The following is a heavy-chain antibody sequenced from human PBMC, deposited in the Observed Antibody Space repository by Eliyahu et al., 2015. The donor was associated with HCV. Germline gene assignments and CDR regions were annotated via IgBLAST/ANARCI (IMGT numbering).Heavy chain of an antibody. Sequence: GKGLEWVSAITSSGSTTYYADSVKGRFTISRDNSKNTLYLQMNSLRAEDTAVYYCGMRHCDSSFCYGDWGQGTLVTVSS. CDR3: GMRHCDSSFCYGD. CDR2: ITSSGSTT. V-gene: IGHV3-23*01. D-gene: IGHD2-2*01. J-gene: IGHJ4*02.